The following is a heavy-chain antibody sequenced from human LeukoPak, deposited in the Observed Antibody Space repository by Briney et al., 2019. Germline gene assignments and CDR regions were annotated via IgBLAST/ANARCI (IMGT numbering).Heavy chain of an antibody. CDR3: ARIYYSHYMDV. V-gene: IGHV4-59*12. CDR1: GGSISSYY. CDR2: IYYSGST. J-gene: IGHJ6*03. Sequence: SETLSLTCTVSGGSISSYYWSWIRQPPGKGLEWIGYIYYSGSTNYNPSLKSRVTISVDTSKNQFSLKLSSVTAADTAVYYCARIYYSHYMDVWGKGTTVTVSS.